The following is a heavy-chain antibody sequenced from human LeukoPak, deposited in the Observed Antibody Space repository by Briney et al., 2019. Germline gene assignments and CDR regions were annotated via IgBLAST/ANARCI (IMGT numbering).Heavy chain of an antibody. Sequence: GGSLRLSCAASGFTSSSYSMNWVRQAPGKGLEWGSSISSSSSYIYYADSVKGRFTISRDNAKNSLYLQMNSLRAEDTAVYYCARGMTTVTTVGYWGQGTLVTVSS. CDR3: ARGMTTVTTVGY. J-gene: IGHJ4*02. V-gene: IGHV3-21*01. CDR1: GFTSSSYS. D-gene: IGHD4-17*01. CDR2: ISSSSSYI.